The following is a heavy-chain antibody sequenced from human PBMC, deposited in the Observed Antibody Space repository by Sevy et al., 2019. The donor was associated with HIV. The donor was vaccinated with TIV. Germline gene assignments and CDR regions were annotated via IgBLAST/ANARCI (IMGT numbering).Heavy chain of an antibody. CDR3: ARESWTKPHDY. V-gene: IGHV3-23*01. CDR2: LSFGCGKI. J-gene: IGHJ1*01. Sequence: GGYLRLSCAASGFTFNIYSMSWVRQTPGKGLEWVATLSFGCGKINHADSVKGRFTMSRDDSKNAVYLQMNNLRVEDTAIYYCARESWTKPHDYWGQGTLVTVSS. CDR1: GFTFNIYS. D-gene: IGHD3-16*01.